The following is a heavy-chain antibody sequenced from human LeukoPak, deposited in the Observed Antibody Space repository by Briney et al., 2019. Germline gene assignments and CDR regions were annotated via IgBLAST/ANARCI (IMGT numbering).Heavy chain of an antibody. CDR2: ISGSGGST. J-gene: IGHJ5*02. CDR1: GFTFSSYA. V-gene: IGHV3-23*01. D-gene: IGHD2-2*01. CDR3: AKETRYCSSTSCGRNWFDP. Sequence: GGSLRLSCAASGFTFSSYAMSWVRQAPGKGLEWVSAISGSGGSTYYADSVKGRFTISRDNSKNTLYLQMNSLRDEDTAVYYCAKETRYCSSTSCGRNWFDPWGQGTLVTVSS.